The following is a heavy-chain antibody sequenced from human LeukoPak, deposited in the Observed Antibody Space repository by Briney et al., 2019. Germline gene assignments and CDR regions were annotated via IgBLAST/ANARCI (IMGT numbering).Heavy chain of an antibody. J-gene: IGHJ4*02. CDR2: IKQDGTEK. CDR1: GFTFTTYW. CDR3: AKVAHYYYGSESYYFFEH. Sequence: GESLRLSCTASGFTFTTYWMSWVRHPPGKGLEWVANIKQDGTEKYYVDSVKGRFTISRDNAKNSLYLQMNSLRVEDTATYYCAKVAHYYYGSESYYFFEHWGQGTPVTASS. V-gene: IGHV3-7*01. D-gene: IGHD3-10*01.